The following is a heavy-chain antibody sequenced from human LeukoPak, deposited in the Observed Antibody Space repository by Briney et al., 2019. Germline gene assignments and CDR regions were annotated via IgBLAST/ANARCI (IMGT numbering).Heavy chain of an antibody. CDR1: GYTFTSYY. V-gene: IGHV1-2*02. D-gene: IGHD3-22*01. CDR2: INPNGGGT. CDR3: ARETYYYDSSGYYYYS. Sequence: ASVKVSCKASGYTFTSYYMHWVRQAPGQGLEWMGWINPNGGGTNYAQKFQGRVTMTRDTSISTAYMELSRLRSDDTAVYYCARETYYYDSSGYYYYSWGQGTLVTVAS. J-gene: IGHJ4*02.